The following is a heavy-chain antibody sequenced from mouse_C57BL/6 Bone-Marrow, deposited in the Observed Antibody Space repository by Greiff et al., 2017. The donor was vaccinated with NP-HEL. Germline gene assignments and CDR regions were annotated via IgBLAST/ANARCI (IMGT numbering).Heavy chain of an antibody. CDR1: GYTFTSYW. CDR2: IDPSDSYT. CDR3: AALGPDY. Sequence: QVQLQQPGAELVMPGASVKLSCKASGYTFTSYWMHWVKQRPGQGLEWIGEIDPSDSYTNYNQKFKGKSTLTVDKSSRTAYSQLSSLTSEDSAVYYCAALGPDYWGQGTTLTVSS. J-gene: IGHJ2*01. V-gene: IGHV1-69*01. D-gene: IGHD4-1*01.